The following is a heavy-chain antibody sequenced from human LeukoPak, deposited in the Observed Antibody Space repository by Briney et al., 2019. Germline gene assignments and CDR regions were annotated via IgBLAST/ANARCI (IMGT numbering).Heavy chain of an antibody. CDR2: IYYSGST. V-gene: IGHV4-39*01. Sequence: KSSETLSLTCTVSGGSISSSSYYWGWIRQPPGKGLEWIGSIYYSGSTYYNPSLKSRVTISVDTSKNQFSLKLSSVTAADTAVYYCASLVGGSGSDPPPTHRENGFDYWGQGTLVTVSS. CDR1: GGSISSSSYY. CDR3: ASLVGGSGSDPPPTHRENGFDY. J-gene: IGHJ4*02. D-gene: IGHD3-10*01.